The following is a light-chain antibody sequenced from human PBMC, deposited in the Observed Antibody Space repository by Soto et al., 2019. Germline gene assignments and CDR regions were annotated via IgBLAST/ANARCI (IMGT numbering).Light chain of an antibody. CDR3: QQYDSSVM. Sequence: EIVLTQSPGSLSLSPGERATLSCRASQSVDSSLLIYGASRRATGIPDRFTGSGSGTDFTLTISGLEPEDFALYYCQQYDSSVMFGLGTKVEIK. CDR2: GAS. J-gene: IGKJ1*01. CDR1: QSVDSS. V-gene: IGKV3-20*01.